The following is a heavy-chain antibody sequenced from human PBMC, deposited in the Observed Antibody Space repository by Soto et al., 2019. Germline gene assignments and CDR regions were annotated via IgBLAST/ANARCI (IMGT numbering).Heavy chain of an antibody. J-gene: IGHJ4*02. CDR3: ARSHYYDSSGPFDY. D-gene: IGHD3-22*01. CDR1: GYSISSGYY. CDR2: IYHSGST. V-gene: IGHV4-38-2*01. Sequence: SETLSLTCAVSGYSISSGYYWGWIRRPPGKGLEWIGSIYHSGSTYYNPSLKSRVTISVDTSKNQFSLKLSSVTAADTAVYYCARSHYYDSSGPFDYWGQGTLVTVSS.